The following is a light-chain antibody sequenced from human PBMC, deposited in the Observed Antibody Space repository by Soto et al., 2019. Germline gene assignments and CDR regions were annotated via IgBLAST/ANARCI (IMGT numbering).Light chain of an antibody. CDR1: QSVTNNY. J-gene: IGKJ4*01. Sequence: EIVLTQSPGTLSLSPGEGANLSCKASQSVTNNYLAWFQQRPGQAPRLLIYGASSRATGVPDRFRGTGSGTDFALTISRLEPEDFAMYYCQQSSDSPLTFGGGTKVEI. CDR2: GAS. CDR3: QQSSDSPLT. V-gene: IGKV3-20*01.